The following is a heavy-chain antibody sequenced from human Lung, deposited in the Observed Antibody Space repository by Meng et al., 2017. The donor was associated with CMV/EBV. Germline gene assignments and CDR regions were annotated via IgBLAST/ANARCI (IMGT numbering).Heavy chain of an antibody. V-gene: IGHV3-21*01. CDR3: ARDLGNSYGYDYYYYYGMDV. D-gene: IGHD5-18*01. J-gene: IGHJ6*02. CDR2: ISSSSSYI. Sequence: GGSLRLXCAASGFTFSSYSMNWVRQAPGKGLEWVSSISSSSSYIYYADSVKGRFTISRDNAKNSLYLQMNSLRAEDTAMYYCARDLGNSYGYDYYYYYGMDVXGQGXTVTVSS. CDR1: GFTFSSYS.